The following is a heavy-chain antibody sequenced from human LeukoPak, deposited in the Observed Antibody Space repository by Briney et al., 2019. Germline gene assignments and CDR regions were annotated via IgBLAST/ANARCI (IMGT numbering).Heavy chain of an antibody. J-gene: IGHJ4*02. V-gene: IGHV3-30*04. CDR3: ARDGGYYYDSSGYYSF. Sequence: GRSLRLSCAASGFTFSSYAMHWVRQAPGKGPEWVAVISYDGSNKYYADSVKGRFTISRDNSKNTLYLQMNSLRAEDTAVYYCARDGGYYYDSSGYYSFWGQGTLVTVSS. CDR1: GFTFSSYA. CDR2: ISYDGSNK. D-gene: IGHD3-22*01.